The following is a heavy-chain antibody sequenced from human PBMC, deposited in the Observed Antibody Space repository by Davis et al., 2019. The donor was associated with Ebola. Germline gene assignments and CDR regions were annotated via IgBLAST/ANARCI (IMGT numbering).Heavy chain of an antibody. Sequence: SWVRQAPGKALEWLALIYWDDDKRYSPSLKSRLTITKDTSKNQVVLTMTNMDPVDTATYYCAHRDYGYGVDYWGQGTLVTVSS. CDR3: AHRDYGYGVDY. V-gene: IGHV2-5*08. J-gene: IGHJ4*02. CDR2: IYWDDDK. D-gene: IGHD5-18*01.